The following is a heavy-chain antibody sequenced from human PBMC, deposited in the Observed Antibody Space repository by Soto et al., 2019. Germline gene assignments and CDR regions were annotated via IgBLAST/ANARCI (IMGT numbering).Heavy chain of an antibody. D-gene: IGHD1-26*01. Sequence: LSLSCTVSGGAVRPYYWNWIRQSPGKGLEWMGYIYYSGRTNSNPSLQSRVTMSVDTSKNQFSLKLTSVTAADTAVYFCAREVGGATPYFDYWGQGSLVTVSS. CDR3: AREVGGATPYFDY. V-gene: IGHV4-59*02. J-gene: IGHJ4*02. CDR1: GGAVRPYY. CDR2: IYYSGRT.